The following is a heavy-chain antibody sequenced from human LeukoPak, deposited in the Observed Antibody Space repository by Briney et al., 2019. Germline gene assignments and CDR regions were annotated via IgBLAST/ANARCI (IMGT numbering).Heavy chain of an antibody. CDR3: AREDDRGDYGDYKAAFDI. CDR2: ISHDGMNA. V-gene: IGHV3-23*01. CDR1: GLHFSGTA. J-gene: IGHJ3*02. Sequence: PGGSLRLSCAASGLHFSGTAMSWVRQAPGKGLEWVSAISHDGMNAYYADSVKGRFTISRDNAKNSLYLQMNSLRAEDTAVYYCAREDDRGDYGDYKAAFDIWGQGTMVTVSS. D-gene: IGHD4-17*01.